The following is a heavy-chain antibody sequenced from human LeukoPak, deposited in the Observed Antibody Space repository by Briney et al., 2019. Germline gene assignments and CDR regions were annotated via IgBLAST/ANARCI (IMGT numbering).Heavy chain of an antibody. CDR3: ARGIFYGGRNQYIWFDL. CDR1: GGPFRGSF. CDR2: ISHCGSS. V-gene: IGHV4-34*01. J-gene: IGHJ5*02. D-gene: IGHD4-23*01. Sequence: PSETLSLTCAVYGGPFRGSFWSWIRQAPGKGLEWIGEISHCGSSNCNPSLKSRITKSVDTSKRQFSLRLTSVTAADTAVYYCARGIFYGGRNQYIWFDLWGQGTLVTVSS.